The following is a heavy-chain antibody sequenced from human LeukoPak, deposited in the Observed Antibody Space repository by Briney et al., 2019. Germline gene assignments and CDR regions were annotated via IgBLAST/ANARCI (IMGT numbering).Heavy chain of an antibody. Sequence: SETLSLTCAVYGGSFSGYYWSWIRQPPGKGLEWIGEINHSGSTNYNPSLKSRVTISVDTSKNQFSLKLSSVTAADTAVYYCARAEKVERATLTFNWVRPERRYYSGLDVWGQGSAVIVSS. V-gene: IGHV4-34*01. CDR1: GGSFSGYY. CDR3: ARAEKVERATLTFNWVRPERRYYSGLDV. CDR2: INHSGST. J-gene: IGHJ6*02. D-gene: IGHD1-14*01.